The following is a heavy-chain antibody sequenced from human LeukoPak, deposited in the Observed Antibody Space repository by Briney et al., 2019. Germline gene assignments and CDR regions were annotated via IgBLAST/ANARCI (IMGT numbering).Heavy chain of an antibody. CDR2: IYYSGGT. CDR1: GGSVSSTTYF. D-gene: IGHD6-13*01. J-gene: IGHJ4*02. Sequence: PSETLSLTCTVSGGSVSSTTYFWSWIRQPPGKGLQWIGYIYYSGGTNYNPSLKSRVTISIDTSKNQFSLKVSSVTAADTAVYYCASTFSSSWLDYWGQGTLVTVSS. V-gene: IGHV4-61*01. CDR3: ASTFSSSWLDY.